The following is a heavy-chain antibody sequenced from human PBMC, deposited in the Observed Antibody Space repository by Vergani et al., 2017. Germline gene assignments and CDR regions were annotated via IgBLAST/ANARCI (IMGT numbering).Heavy chain of an antibody. CDR1: GFNVGHYW. CDR2: IKEDGTEK. V-gene: IGHV3-7*01. J-gene: IGHJ4*02. Sequence: EVQLVESGGDFVQPGGSLTLSCAASGFNVGHYWMSWVRQAPGKGLEWVANIKEDGTEKYYLDSVKGRFTISRDIAENSIYLEMNSLRVDDTAVYYCAREGVPRCCIVGAPDFWGQGTQVTVSS. CDR3: AREGVPRCCIVGAPDF. D-gene: IGHD1-26*01.